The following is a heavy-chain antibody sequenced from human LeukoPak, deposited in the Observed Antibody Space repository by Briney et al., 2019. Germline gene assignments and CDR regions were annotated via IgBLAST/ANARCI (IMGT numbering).Heavy chain of an antibody. Sequence: GGSLRLSCAASGFTVSSNYMSWVRQAPGKGLEWVSVIYSGGSTYYADSVKGRFTISRDNSKNTLYLQMNSLRAEDTAVYYCARDRRWGSSSPLDYWGQGTLVTVSS. D-gene: IGHD6-6*01. CDR3: ARDRRWGSSSPLDY. CDR1: GFTVSSNY. J-gene: IGHJ4*02. CDR2: IYSGGST. V-gene: IGHV3-66*02.